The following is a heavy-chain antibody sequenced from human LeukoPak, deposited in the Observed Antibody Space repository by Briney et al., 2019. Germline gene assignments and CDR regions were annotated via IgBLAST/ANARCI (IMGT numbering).Heavy chain of an antibody. Sequence: SETLSLTCTVSGDSMSSSYWNWIRQPPGKGLEWIGYISAGGSTNYNPSLKSRIIISVDMSKTQFSLKLTSVTAADTAIYYCARLIPGKTGHRINYFDYWGRGTLVTVSS. CDR2: ISAGGST. CDR3: ARLIPGKTGHRINYFDY. V-gene: IGHV4-4*09. J-gene: IGHJ4*02. D-gene: IGHD1-20*01. CDR1: GDSMSSSY.